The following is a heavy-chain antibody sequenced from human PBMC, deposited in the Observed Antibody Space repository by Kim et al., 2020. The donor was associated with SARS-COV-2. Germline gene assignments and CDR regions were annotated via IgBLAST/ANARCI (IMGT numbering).Heavy chain of an antibody. CDR1: GFTFSTQS. CDR2: ISGSGDPI. CDR3: ARREGTSWIYH. Sequence: GGSLRLSCAASGFTFSTQSMTWVRQAPGKGLEWISFISGSGDPIFYTDSVRGRFTVSRDNAKNSLYLQMNSLRADDTAMYYCARREGTSWIYHWGQGTL. D-gene: IGHD2-2*01. J-gene: IGHJ5*02. V-gene: IGHV3-48*04.